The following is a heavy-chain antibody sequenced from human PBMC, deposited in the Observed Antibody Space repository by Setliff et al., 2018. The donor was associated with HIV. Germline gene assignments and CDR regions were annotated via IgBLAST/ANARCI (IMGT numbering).Heavy chain of an antibody. CDR3: ARGSRSHGGMFGY. D-gene: IGHD6-13*01. Sequence: PSETLSLTCSVSGGSISNFYCNWIRQPAGKGLEWIGHMYISGSTNYNPSLKSRVTMSLDTSKNQFSLKLSSVTAADTAIYYGARGSRSHGGMFGYWGQGTLVTVSS. J-gene: IGHJ4*02. CDR2: MYISGST. CDR1: GGSISNFY. V-gene: IGHV4-4*07.